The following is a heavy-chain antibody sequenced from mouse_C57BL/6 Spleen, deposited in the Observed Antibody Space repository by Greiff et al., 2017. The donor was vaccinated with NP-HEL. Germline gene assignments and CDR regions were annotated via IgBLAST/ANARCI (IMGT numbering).Heavy chain of an antibody. D-gene: IGHD2-3*01. V-gene: IGHV5-4*01. J-gene: IGHJ3*01. CDR3: ARDEDDGYYFPAWFAY. CDR1: GFTFSSYA. Sequence: EVHLVESGGGLVKPGGSLKLSCAASGFTFSSYAMSWVRQTPEKRLEWVATISDGGSYTYYPDNVKGRFTISRDNAKNNLYLQMSHLKSEDTAMYYCARDEDDGYYFPAWFAYWGQGTLVTVSA. CDR2: ISDGGSYT.